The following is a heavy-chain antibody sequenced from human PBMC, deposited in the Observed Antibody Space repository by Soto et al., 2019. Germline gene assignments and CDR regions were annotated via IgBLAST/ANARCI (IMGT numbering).Heavy chain of an antibody. CDR2: ITASGATT. CDR1: GFTFSTFA. D-gene: IGHD3-22*01. Sequence: GGSLRLSRAASGFTFSTFAMTWVRQAPGKGLEWVSAITASGATTYYADSVKGRFTISRDNSQNTLYLQTNSLRAEDTAVYFCAKDLFPARDSLYGLDVWGQGTTVTVSS. CDR3: AKDLFPARDSLYGLDV. J-gene: IGHJ6*02. V-gene: IGHV3-23*01.